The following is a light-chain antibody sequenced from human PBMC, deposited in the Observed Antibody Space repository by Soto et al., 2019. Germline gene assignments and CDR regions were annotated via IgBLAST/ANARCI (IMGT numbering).Light chain of an antibody. Sequence: QSALTQPPSASGYRGQSVTISCTGTSVDINYVSWFQQHPGKAPKLIICEVTKRPSGVPDRFSGSKSGNTASLTVSGLQDDDEADYYCSSYAGRDIWVFGGGTKVTVL. V-gene: IGLV2-8*01. CDR1: SVDINY. J-gene: IGLJ3*02. CDR3: SSYAGRDIWV. CDR2: EVT.